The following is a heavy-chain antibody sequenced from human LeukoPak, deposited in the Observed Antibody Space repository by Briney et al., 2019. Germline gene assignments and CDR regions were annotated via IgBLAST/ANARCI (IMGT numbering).Heavy chain of an antibody. CDR1: GFTFSDYY. CDR3: AELGITMIGGV. D-gene: IGHD3-10*02. J-gene: IGHJ6*04. V-gene: IGHV3-11*04. Sequence: GGSLRLSCAASGFTFSDYYMSWIRQAPGKGLEWVSYISSSGATRYYADSVKGRFTVSRDNAKNSLYLQMNSLRAEDTAVYYCAELGITMIGGVWGKGTTVTISS. CDR2: ISSSGATR.